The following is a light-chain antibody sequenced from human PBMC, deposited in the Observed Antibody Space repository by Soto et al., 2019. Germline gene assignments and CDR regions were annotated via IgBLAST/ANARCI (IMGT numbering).Light chain of an antibody. CDR2: DAS. CDR3: QQYNSLWT. J-gene: IGKJ1*01. Sequence: DIQMTQSPSTLSASVGDRVTITCRASQSISSWLAWYQQKPGKVPKLLIYDASSSESGVPSTFSGSGSGTEFTLTISSLQPDDFATYYCQQYNSLWTFGQGTKVEIK. V-gene: IGKV1-5*01. CDR1: QSISSW.